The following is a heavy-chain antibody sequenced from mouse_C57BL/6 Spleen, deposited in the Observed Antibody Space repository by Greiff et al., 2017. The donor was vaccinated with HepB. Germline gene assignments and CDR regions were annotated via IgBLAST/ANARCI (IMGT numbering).Heavy chain of an antibody. CDR1: GFTFSSYA. V-gene: IGHV5-4*01. CDR3: ARELGGYYYAMDY. J-gene: IGHJ4*01. CDR2: ISDGGSYT. Sequence: EVMLVESGGGLVKPGGSLKLSCAASGFTFSSYAMSWVRQTPEKRLEWVATISDGGSYTYYPDNVKGRFTISRDNAKNNLYLQMRHLESEDTAMYYCARELGGYYYAMDYWGQGTSVTVSS. D-gene: IGHD3-3*01.